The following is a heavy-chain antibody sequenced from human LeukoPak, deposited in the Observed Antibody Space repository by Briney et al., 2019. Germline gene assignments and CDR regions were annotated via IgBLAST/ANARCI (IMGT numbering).Heavy chain of an antibody. D-gene: IGHD2-21*01. CDR2: IGADGART. J-gene: IGHJ5*01. Sequence: GGSLRLSCAASGFTFGTCTMSWVRQVPGQGLEWVAGIGADGARTYYAGSVQGRFTISRDNANNMLNLQLSALRADDAAVYYCAKDRGGLPHPIWFDSWGQGTMVAVSS. CDR1: GFTFGTCT. CDR3: AKDRGGLPHPIWFDS. V-gene: IGHV3-23*01.